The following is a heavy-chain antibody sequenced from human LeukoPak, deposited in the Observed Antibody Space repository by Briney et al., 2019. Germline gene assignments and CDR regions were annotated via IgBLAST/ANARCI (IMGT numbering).Heavy chain of an antibody. Sequence: SETLSLTCTVSGGSISSYYWSWIRQPAGKGLGWIGRIYTSGSTNYNPSLKSRVTMSVDTSKNQFSLELSSVTAADTAVYYCARDGGFGNDYWGQGTLVTVSS. CDR1: GGSISSYY. V-gene: IGHV4-4*07. CDR3: ARDGGFGNDY. D-gene: IGHD2-15*01. CDR2: IYTSGST. J-gene: IGHJ4*02.